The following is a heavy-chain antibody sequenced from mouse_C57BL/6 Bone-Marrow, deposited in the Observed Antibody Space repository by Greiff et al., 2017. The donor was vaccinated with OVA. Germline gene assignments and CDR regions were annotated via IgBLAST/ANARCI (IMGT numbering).Heavy chain of an antibody. CDR1: GYTFTDYY. J-gene: IGHJ2*01. CDR3: TRTGYGYEDGYYFDY. D-gene: IGHD2-2*01. CDR2: IGPGSGST. V-gene: IGHV1-77*01. Sequence: VMLVESGAELVKPGASVKISCKASGYTFTDYYINWVKQRPGQGLEWIGKIGPGSGSTYYLEKFKGKDTLTADKSSSTDYMQLSRLTSEDCAVYFCTRTGYGYEDGYYFDYWGQGTTLTVSA.